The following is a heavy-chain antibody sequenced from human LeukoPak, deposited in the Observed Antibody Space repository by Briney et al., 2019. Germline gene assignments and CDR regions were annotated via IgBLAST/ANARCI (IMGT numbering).Heavy chain of an antibody. D-gene: IGHD6-13*01. J-gene: IGHJ4*02. CDR2: IIPNFGTA. Sequence: GSSVKVTCKASGYTFTSYDSNWVRQATGQGLEWMGVIIPNFGTANYAQKFHGRVTITTYKSTSTAYMELNIQRHNDTAVYDCARDSSSSWYLIADYWGQGTRVTVSS. CDR3: ARDSSSSWYLIADY. CDR1: GYTFTSYD. V-gene: IGHV1-69*05.